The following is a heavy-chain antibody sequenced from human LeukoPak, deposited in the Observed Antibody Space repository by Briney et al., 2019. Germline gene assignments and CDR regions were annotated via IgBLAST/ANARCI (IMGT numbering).Heavy chain of an antibody. CDR1: GGSLSSGDYY. J-gene: IGHJ5*02. CDR3: ASRDGSGSPYEAWFDP. Sequence: SETLSLTCAVSGGSLSSGDYYWSWLRQPPGTGLEWIGYIYYSGSTYYNPSLKSRVTISVDTSKNQFSLKLSSVTAADTAVYYCASRDGSGSPYEAWFDPWGQGTLVTVSS. CDR2: IYYSGST. V-gene: IGHV4-30-4*01. D-gene: IGHD3-10*01.